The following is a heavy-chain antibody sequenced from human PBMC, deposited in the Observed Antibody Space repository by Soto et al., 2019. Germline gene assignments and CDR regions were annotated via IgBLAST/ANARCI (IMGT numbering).Heavy chain of an antibody. V-gene: IGHV5-51*01. Sequence: PGESLKVSCRGSGYRCTSYWIGGVRQMPGKGLEWMGIIYPGDSDTRYSPSFQGQVTISADKSISTAYLQWSSLKASDTAMEEGTRDHYGDYYYGMDVWGQGTTVTVSS. D-gene: IGHD4-17*01. J-gene: IGHJ6*02. CDR3: TRDHYGDYYYGMDV. CDR1: GYRCTSYW. CDR2: IYPGDSDT.